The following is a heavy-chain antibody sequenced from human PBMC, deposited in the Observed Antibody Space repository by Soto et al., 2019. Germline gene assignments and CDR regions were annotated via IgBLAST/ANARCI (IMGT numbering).Heavy chain of an antibody. J-gene: IGHJ6*02. CDR3: ARTVALIVVVPAAQPDYGMDV. CDR2: INHSGST. V-gene: IGHV4-34*01. CDR1: GGSFSGYY. D-gene: IGHD2-2*01. Sequence: SETLSLTCAVYGGSFSGYYWSWIRQPPGKGLEWIGEINHSGSTNYNPSLKSRVTISVDTSKNQFSLMLSSVTAADTAVYYCARTVALIVVVPAAQPDYGMDVWGQGTTVTVSS.